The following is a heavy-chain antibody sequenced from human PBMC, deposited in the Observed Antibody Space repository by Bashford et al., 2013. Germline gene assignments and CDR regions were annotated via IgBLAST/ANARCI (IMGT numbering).Heavy chain of an antibody. D-gene: IGHD7-27*01. CDR2: INGPGDDI. Sequence: VRQAPGKGLEWVSTINGPGDDIHYADSVKGRFTASRDNSKNTLYLQMNSLRAEDTAIYYCATGAKPPGHGWGQGTLVTVSS. J-gene: IGHJ4*02. CDR3: ATGAKPPGHG. V-gene: IGHV3-23*01.